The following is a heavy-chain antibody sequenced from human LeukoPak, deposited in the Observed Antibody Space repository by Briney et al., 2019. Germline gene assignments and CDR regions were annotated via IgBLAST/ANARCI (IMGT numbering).Heavy chain of an antibody. Sequence: PSETLSLTCTVSGGSISSYYWSWIRQPAGKGLEWIGRIYTSGSTNYNPSLKSRVTISVDTSKNQFSLKLSSVTAADTGVYYCARETIGYCSSTSCYHRASYYYYMDVWGKGTTVTVSS. CDR2: IYTSGST. CDR3: ARETIGYCSSTSCYHRASYYYYMDV. J-gene: IGHJ6*03. V-gene: IGHV4-4*07. CDR1: GGSISSYY. D-gene: IGHD2-2*01.